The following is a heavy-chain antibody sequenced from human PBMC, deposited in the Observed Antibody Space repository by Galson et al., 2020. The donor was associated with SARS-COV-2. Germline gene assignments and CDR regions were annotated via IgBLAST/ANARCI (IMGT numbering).Heavy chain of an antibody. CDR1: GFTFSSYG. V-gene: IGHV3-30*18. Sequence: TGGSLRLSCAASGFTFSSYGMHWVRQAPGKGLEWVAVISYDGSNKYYADSVKGRFTISRDNSKNTLYLQMNSLIAEDTAVYYCAKDHCSSTSCYPWDVWGQGTTVTISS. CDR2: ISYDGSNK. D-gene: IGHD2-2*01. J-gene: IGHJ6*02. CDR3: AKDHCSSTSCYPWDV.